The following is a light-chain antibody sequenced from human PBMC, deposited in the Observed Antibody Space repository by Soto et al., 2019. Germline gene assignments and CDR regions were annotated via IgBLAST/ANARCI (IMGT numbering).Light chain of an antibody. CDR2: EVS. Sequence: QSALTQPPSASGSPGQSVTISCTGTSSDIGGYNYVSWYQQHPGKAPKLMVFEVSRRPSGVPDRFSGFKFGNTASLTVSGLQAEDEADYYCASYGGNNNLLFGGGTKVTVL. CDR1: SSDIGGYNY. V-gene: IGLV2-8*01. J-gene: IGLJ2*01. CDR3: ASYGGNNNLL.